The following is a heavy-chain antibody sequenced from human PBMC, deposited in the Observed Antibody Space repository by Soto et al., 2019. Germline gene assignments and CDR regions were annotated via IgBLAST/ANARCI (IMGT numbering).Heavy chain of an antibody. J-gene: IGHJ3*02. Sequence: PSETLSLTCTVSGGSISSYYWSWIRQPPGKGLEWIGYIYYSGSTNYNPSLKSRVTISVDTSKNQFSLKLSSVTAADTAVYYCAKGPGHHDAFDIWGQGTMVTVSS. CDR3: AKGPGHHDAFDI. V-gene: IGHV4-59*01. CDR1: GGSISSYY. CDR2: IYYSGST.